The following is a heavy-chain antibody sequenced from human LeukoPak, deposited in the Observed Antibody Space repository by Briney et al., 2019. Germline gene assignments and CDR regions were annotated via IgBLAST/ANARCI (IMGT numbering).Heavy chain of an antibody. V-gene: IGHV1-24*01. CDR1: GYTLTELS. J-gene: IGHJ6*03. CDR3: ARGYGDYGGTYYYYYYMDV. CDR2: FDPEDGET. D-gene: IGHD4-17*01. Sequence: ASVKVSCKVSGYTLTELSMHWVRQAPGKGLEWMGGFDPEDGETIYAQKFQGRVTITADESTSTAYMELSSLRSEDTAVYYCARGYGDYGGTYYYYYYMDVWGKGTTVTVSS.